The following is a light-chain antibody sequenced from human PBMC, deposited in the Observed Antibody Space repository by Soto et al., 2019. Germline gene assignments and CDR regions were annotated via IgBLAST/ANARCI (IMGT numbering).Light chain of an antibody. J-gene: IGKJ4*01. Sequence: EIVMTQSPATLSVSPGARATLSCRASQSVGSDLVWYQQKPGQAPRLLIYGASSRASGIPDRFSGSGSATDFTLTISRLEPEDFAVYYCQQYGTSPPLTFGGGTKV. CDR2: GAS. CDR1: QSVGSD. CDR3: QQYGTSPPLT. V-gene: IGKV3-20*01.